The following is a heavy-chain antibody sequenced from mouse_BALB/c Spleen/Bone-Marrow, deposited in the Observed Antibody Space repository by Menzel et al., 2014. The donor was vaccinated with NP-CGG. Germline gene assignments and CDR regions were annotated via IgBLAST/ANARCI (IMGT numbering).Heavy chain of an antibody. Sequence: VQLQQSGADLVKPGASVKLSCTTSGFNIKDTYMHWVKQRPEQGLEWIGRIDPANGNTKYDPKFQGKATITADTSSNTAYLQLSSLTSEDTAVYYCASWDDYASDYWGQGTTLTVSS. CDR1: GFNIKDTY. CDR2: IDPANGNT. CDR3: ASWDDYASDY. V-gene: IGHV14-3*02. J-gene: IGHJ2*01. D-gene: IGHD2-4*01.